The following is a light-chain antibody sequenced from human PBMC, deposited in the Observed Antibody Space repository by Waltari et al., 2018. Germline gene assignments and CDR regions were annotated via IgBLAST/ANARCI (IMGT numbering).Light chain of an antibody. V-gene: IGLV2-14*03. Sequence: HSALTQPASVSGSPGQSITISCTGTSSDAGGYNYVPWYQKHPGKAPKLMIFDVSNRPSGVSDRFSGSKSGNTASLTISGLQAEDEADYYCSSYISSDTLELFGGGTSLTVL. CDR1: SSDAGGYNY. CDR3: SSYISSDTLEL. J-gene: IGLJ2*01. CDR2: DVS.